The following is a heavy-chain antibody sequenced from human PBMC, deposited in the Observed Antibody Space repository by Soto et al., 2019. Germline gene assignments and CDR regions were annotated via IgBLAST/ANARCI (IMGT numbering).Heavy chain of an antibody. CDR2: ISGSGGST. Sequence: TGGSMRLSCAASGFTFSSYAMSWVRQAPGKGLEWVSAISGSGGSTYYADSVKGRFTISRDNSKNTLYLQMNSLRAEDTAVYYCAKSRCSSTSCYIFHYYYGMDVWGQGTTVTVSS. CDR1: GFTFSSYA. V-gene: IGHV3-23*01. CDR3: AKSRCSSTSCYIFHYYYGMDV. J-gene: IGHJ6*02. D-gene: IGHD2-2*02.